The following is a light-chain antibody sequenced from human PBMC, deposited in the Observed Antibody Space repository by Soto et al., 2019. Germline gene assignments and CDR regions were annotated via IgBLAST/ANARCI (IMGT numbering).Light chain of an antibody. CDR3: LQYNGYYRT. CDR2: DAS. J-gene: IGKJ1*01. V-gene: IGKV1-5*01. Sequence: DIQMTPSPSTLSASVVDTVTITCRASQTISGWLAWYQQRPGKAPNLLIFDASTLESGVPSRFSGSGSGTTFTLTISSLQSDDFATYYCLQYNGYYRTFGQGTKVDIK. CDR1: QTISGW.